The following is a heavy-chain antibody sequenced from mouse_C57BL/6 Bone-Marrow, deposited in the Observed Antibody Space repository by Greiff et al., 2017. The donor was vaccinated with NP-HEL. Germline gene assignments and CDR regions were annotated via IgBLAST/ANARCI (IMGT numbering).Heavy chain of an antibody. Sequence: QVQLQQPGAELVKPGASVKLSCKASGYTFTSYWMHWVKQRPGQGLEWIGMIHPNSGSTNYNEKFKSKATLTVDKSSSTAYMQLRSLTSEDSAVYYGAKGDYGSIPNYFDYWGQGTTLTVSS. J-gene: IGHJ2*01. CDR2: IHPNSGST. CDR1: GYTFTSYW. V-gene: IGHV1-64*01. D-gene: IGHD1-1*01. CDR3: AKGDYGSIPNYFDY.